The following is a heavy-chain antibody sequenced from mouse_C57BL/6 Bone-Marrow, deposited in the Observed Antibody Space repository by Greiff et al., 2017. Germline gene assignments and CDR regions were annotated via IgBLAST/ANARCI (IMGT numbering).Heavy chain of an antibody. CDR3: ASGSSPWFAY. J-gene: IGHJ3*01. V-gene: IGHV3-6*01. D-gene: IGHD1-1*01. CDR2: ISYDGSN. CDR1: GYSITSGYY. Sequence: EVHLVESGPGLVKPSQSLSLTCSVTGYSITSGYYWNWIRQFPGNKLEWMGYISYDGSNNYNPSLKNRISITRDTSKNQFFLKLNSVTTEDTATYYCASGSSPWFAYWGQGTLVTVSA.